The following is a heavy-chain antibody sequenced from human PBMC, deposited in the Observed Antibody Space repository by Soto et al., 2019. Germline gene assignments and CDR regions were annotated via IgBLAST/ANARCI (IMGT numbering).Heavy chain of an antibody. V-gene: IGHV4-31*03. CDR1: GGSISSGGYY. CDR3: ARYSSPGTTLDY. Sequence: PSETLSLTCTVSGGSISSGGYYWSWIRQHPGQGLEWIGNIYYSGSTYYNPSLKSRLTISVATSKNQFSLKLTSVTAADTAVYYCARYSSPGTTLDYWGQGTLVTVSS. CDR2: IYYSGST. D-gene: IGHD6-13*01. J-gene: IGHJ4*02.